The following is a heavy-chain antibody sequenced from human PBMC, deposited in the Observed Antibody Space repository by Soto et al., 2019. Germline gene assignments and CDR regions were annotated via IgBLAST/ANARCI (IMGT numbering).Heavy chain of an antibody. CDR1: GFTFSSYW. CDR3: ARDPGLYYYDSSGYYSIAPYYYGMDV. V-gene: IGHV3-7*01. CDR2: IKQDGSEK. Sequence: RLSCAASGFTFSSYWMSWFRQAPGKGLEWVANIKQDGSEKYYVDSVKGRFTISRDNAKNSLYLQMNSLRAEDTAVYYCARDPGLYYYDSSGYYSIAPYYYGMDVWGQGTTVTVSS. D-gene: IGHD3-22*01. J-gene: IGHJ6*02.